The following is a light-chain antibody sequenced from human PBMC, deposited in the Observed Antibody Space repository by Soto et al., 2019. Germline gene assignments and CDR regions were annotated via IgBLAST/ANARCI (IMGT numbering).Light chain of an antibody. J-gene: IGKJ2*01. CDR2: THY. CDR3: MQRIEFPYT. CDR1: QSLLRSHDGNTY. Sequence: DIVMTQTPLSLPVTPGEPASISCRSSQSLLRSHDGNTYLDWYLQKPGQSPQLLIYTHYYRASGVPDRFSGSGSGTDFTLKISKVEAEDVGVYYCMQRIEFPYTFGQGTKLEIK. V-gene: IGKV2-40*01.